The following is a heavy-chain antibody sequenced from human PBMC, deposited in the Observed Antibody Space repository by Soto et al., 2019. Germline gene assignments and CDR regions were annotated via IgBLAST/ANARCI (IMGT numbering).Heavy chain of an antibody. V-gene: IGHV3-30-3*01. J-gene: IGHJ4*02. CDR1: GFTFSSYA. D-gene: IGHD2-2*01. Sequence: QVQLVESGGGVVQPGRSLRLSCAASGFTFSSYAMHWVRQAPGKGLEWVAVISYDGSNKYYADSVKGRFTISRDNSKNTLYLQMNSLRAEDTAVYYCAREGAYCSSTSCYGLRNFDYWGLGTLVTVSS. CDR2: ISYDGSNK. CDR3: AREGAYCSSTSCYGLRNFDY.